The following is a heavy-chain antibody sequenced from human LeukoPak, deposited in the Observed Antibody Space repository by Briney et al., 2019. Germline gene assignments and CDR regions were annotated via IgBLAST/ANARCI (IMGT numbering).Heavy chain of an antibody. Sequence: GGSLRLSCAASGFTVSSNYMSWVRQAPGKGLEWVSVIYSGGSTYYADSVKGRFIISRDNSKNTLYLQMNSLRAEDTAVYYCARETYDSSGYYWFDPWGQGTLVTVSS. CDR2: IYSGGST. J-gene: IGHJ5*02. CDR1: GFTVSSNY. V-gene: IGHV3-53*01. D-gene: IGHD3-22*01. CDR3: ARETYDSSGYYWFDP.